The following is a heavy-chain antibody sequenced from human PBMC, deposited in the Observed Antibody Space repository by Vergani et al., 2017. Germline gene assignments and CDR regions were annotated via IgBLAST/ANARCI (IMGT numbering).Heavy chain of an antibody. V-gene: IGHV4-39*02. J-gene: IGHJ4*02. D-gene: IGHD6-19*01. CDR1: GGSITSSSYY. CDR2: IYHSGGA. Sequence: QLHLQESGPGLVKPSETLSLTCTVSGGSITSSSYYWGWIRQPPGKGLEWIGNIYHSGGAYYNPSLKGRVTISVDTSKNQFSLEVTSVTAADTAVYYCAREHSSGQEFDCWGQGTLVIVSS. CDR3: AREHSSGQEFDC.